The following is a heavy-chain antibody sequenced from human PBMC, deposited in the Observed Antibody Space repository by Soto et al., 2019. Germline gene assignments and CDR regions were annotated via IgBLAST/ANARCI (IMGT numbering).Heavy chain of an antibody. CDR1: GGSFSGYL. J-gene: IGHJ6*02. V-gene: IGHV4-34*01. D-gene: IGHD6-19*01. CDR3: ASRYSSGFYGMDV. CDR2: INHSGST. Sequence: QVQLQQWGAGLLKPSETLSLTCAVYGGSFSGYLWSWIRQPPGKGLEWIGEINHSGSTNYNPSLGTRVTLSVDTSKNQFSLKLSAVTGADTAVYYCASRYSSGFYGMDVWGQGTTVTVSS.